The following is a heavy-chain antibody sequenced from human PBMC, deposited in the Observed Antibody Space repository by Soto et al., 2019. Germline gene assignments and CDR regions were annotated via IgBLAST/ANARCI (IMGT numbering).Heavy chain of an antibody. CDR1: GFTFSGSA. CDR3: NVGELTTSDNIPFDY. J-gene: IGHJ4*02. CDR2: IRSKAHSYAT. V-gene: IGHV3-73*01. Sequence: EVQLVESGGGLVQPGGYLKLSCAASGFTFSGSAMHWVRQASGKGLEWVGRIRSKAHSYATSYGASVRGRFTISRDDSKNMAYLQMNSLKTEDTAVYYCNVGELTTSDNIPFDYWGQGTLVTVSS. D-gene: IGHD1-20*01.